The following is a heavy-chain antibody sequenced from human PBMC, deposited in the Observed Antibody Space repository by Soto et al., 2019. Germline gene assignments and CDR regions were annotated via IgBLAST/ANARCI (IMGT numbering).Heavy chain of an antibody. CDR3: ARDLDGYCSGGSCWEYYYYGMDV. D-gene: IGHD2-15*01. Sequence: GGSLRLSCAASGFTFSSYGMHWVRQAPGKGLEWVAVIWYDGSNKYYADSVKGRFTISRDNSKNTLYLQMNSLRAEDTAVYYCARDLDGYCSGGSCWEYYYYGMDVWGQGTTVTVSS. J-gene: IGHJ6*02. CDR2: IWYDGSNK. CDR1: GFTFSSYG. V-gene: IGHV3-33*01.